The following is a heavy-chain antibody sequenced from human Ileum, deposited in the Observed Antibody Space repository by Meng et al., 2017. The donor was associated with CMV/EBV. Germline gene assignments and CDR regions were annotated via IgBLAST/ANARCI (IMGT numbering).Heavy chain of an antibody. CDR1: GFTFNSYA. J-gene: IGHJ6*02. CDR2: ISGSGRTT. V-gene: IGHV3-23*01. D-gene: IGHD2-2*01. Sequence: SGFTFNSYAMTWVRQAPGKGLEWVSHISGSGRTTNYADSVKGRLTISRDNSKNTLYLQMNSLRAEDTAVYYCAKGVVPASTAPGMDVWGQGTTVTVSS. CDR3: AKGVVPASTAPGMDV.